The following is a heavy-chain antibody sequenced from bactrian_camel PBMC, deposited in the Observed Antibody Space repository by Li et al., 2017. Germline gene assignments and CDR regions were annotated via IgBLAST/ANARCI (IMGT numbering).Heavy chain of an antibody. CDR3: VAGQDCGRWYEGSFPY. V-gene: IGHV3S40*01. CDR2: IYRRGGMT. Sequence: VQLVESGGGSVQAGGSVRLSCAASAFSIRHSCAGWFRQAPGKEREGVAAIYRRGGMTYYGNPVRGRFTISQHNAQPTVYLQMDDLKPEDGGVYYCVAGQDCGRWYEGSFPYWGQGTQVTVS. J-gene: IGHJ4*01. D-gene: IGHD2*01. CDR1: AFSIRHSC.